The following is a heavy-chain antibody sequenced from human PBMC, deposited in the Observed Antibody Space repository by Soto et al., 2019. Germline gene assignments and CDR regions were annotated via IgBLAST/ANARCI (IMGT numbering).Heavy chain of an antibody. CDR1: GYTFTSYD. CDR3: ARGPRDYGDATIPPFIWYLDL. D-gene: IGHD4-17*01. Sequence: ASVKVSCKASGYTFTSYDINWVRQATGQGLEWMGWMNPNSGNTGYAQKFQGRVTMTRNTSISTAYMELSSLRSEDTAVYYCARGPRDYGDATIPPFIWYLDLWG. J-gene: IGHJ2*01. CDR2: MNPNSGNT. V-gene: IGHV1-8*01.